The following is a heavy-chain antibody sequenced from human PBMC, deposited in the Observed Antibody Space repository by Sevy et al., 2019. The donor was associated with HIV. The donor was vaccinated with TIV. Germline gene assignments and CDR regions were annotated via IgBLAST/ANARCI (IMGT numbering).Heavy chain of an antibody. J-gene: IGHJ4*02. Sequence: GGSLRLSCAASGFTFSGSAMLWVRQASGKGLEWVGRIRSKGNSYATAYAASVKGRFTISRDDSKNTVYLQMNSLKTEDTAVYYCTRGGARDSSSWYDYFDYWGQGTLVTVSS. V-gene: IGHV3-73*01. CDR2: IRSKGNSYAT. D-gene: IGHD6-13*01. CDR3: TRGGARDSSSWYDYFDY. CDR1: GFTFSGSA.